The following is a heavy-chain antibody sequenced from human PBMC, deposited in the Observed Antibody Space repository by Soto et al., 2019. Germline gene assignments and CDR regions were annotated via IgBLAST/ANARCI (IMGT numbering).Heavy chain of an antibody. J-gene: IGHJ6*03. CDR2: INHSGST. V-gene: IGHV4-34*01. Sequence: SETLSLTYAVYGGSFSGYYWSWIRQPPGKGLEWIGEINHSGSTNYNPSLKSRVTISVDTSKNQFSLKLSSVTAADTAVYYCARGDSGYDFSYYYYMDVWGKGTTVTVSS. CDR3: ARGDSGYDFSYYYYMDV. CDR1: GGSFSGYY. D-gene: IGHD5-12*01.